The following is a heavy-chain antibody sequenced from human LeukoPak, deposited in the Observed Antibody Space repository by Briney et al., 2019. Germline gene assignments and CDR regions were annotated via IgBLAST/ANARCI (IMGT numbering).Heavy chain of an antibody. V-gene: IGHV3-30-3*01. D-gene: IGHD6-19*01. CDR1: GFTFSSYA. J-gene: IGHJ4*02. CDR2: ISYDGSNK. CDR3: ARDIAVAALGYFDY. Sequence: GGSLRLSCAASGFTFSSYAMHWVRQAPGKGLEWVAVISYDGSNKYYADSVKGRFTISRDNSKNTLYLQMNSLRAEDTAVYYCARDIAVAALGYFDYWGQGTLVTVSS.